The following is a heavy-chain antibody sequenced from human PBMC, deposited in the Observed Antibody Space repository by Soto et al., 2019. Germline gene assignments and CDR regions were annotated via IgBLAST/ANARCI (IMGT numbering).Heavy chain of an antibody. Sequence: QVQLVESGGGVVQPGRSLRLSCAASGFTFSSYGMHWVRQAPGKGLEWVAVISYDGSNKYYADSVKGRFTISRDNSKNTLDLQMNSLRAEDTAVYYCAKESFSYSNCWNDSMDLWGQGTPVTVSS. CDR2: ISYDGSNK. CDR3: AKESFSYSNCWNDSMDL. J-gene: IGHJ6*02. V-gene: IGHV3-30*18. D-gene: IGHD1-1*01. CDR1: GFTFSSYG.